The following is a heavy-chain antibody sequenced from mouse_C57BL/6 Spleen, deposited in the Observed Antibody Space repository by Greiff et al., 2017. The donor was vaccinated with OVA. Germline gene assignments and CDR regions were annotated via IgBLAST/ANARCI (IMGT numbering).Heavy chain of an antibody. Sequence: QVQLKQSGPELVKPGASVKISCKASGYSFTSYYIHWVKQRPGQGLEWIGWIYPGSGNTKYNEKFKGKATLTADTSSSTAYMQLSSLTSEDSAVYYCAISTGTGAMDYWGQGTSVTVSS. CDR2: IYPGSGNT. J-gene: IGHJ4*01. V-gene: IGHV1-66*01. CDR3: AISTGTGAMDY. D-gene: IGHD4-1*02. CDR1: GYSFTSYY.